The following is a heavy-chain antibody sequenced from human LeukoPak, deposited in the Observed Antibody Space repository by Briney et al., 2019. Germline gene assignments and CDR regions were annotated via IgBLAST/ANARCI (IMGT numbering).Heavy chain of an antibody. CDR3: ARDDYGDESAEYFQH. CDR2: ISAYNGNT. Sequence: ASVKDSCKASGYTFTSYGISWVRQAPGQGLEWMGWISAYNGNTNYAQKLQGRVTMTTDTSTSTAYMELRSLRSDDTAVYYCARDDYGDESAEYFQHWGQGTLVTVSS. V-gene: IGHV1-18*01. D-gene: IGHD4-17*01. J-gene: IGHJ1*01. CDR1: GYTFTSYG.